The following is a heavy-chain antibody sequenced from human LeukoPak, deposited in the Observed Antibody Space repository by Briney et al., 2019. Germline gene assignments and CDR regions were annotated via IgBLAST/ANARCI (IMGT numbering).Heavy chain of an antibody. J-gene: IGHJ6*03. CDR2: IYTSGST. V-gene: IGHV4-4*07. CDR1: GGSIGSYY. CDR3: ARDRPGGSGAYYYYYMDV. Sequence: KPSETLSLTCTVSGGSIGSYYWSWIRQPAGKGLEWIGRIYTSGSTNYNPSLKSRVTMSVDTSKNQFSLKLSSVTAADTAVYYCARDRPGGSGAYYYYYMDVWGKGTTVTVSS. D-gene: IGHD3-10*01.